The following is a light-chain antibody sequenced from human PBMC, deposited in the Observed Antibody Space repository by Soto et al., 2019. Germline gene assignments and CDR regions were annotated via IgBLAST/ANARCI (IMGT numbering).Light chain of an antibody. CDR2: EVS. J-gene: IGLJ1*01. Sequence: QSVLTQPASVSGSPGQSITISCTGTSSDVGGYNYVSWYQHHPGKAPKLMIYEVSHRPSGVSNRFSGSKSGNTASLTISGLQSEDEADYYCISYTSDDVRYVFGTGTKLTVL. CDR3: ISYTSDDVRYV. CDR1: SSDVGGYNY. V-gene: IGLV2-14*01.